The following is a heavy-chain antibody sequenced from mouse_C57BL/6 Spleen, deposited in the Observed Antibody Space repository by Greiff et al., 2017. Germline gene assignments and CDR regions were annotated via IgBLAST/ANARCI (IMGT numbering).Heavy chain of an antibody. D-gene: IGHD4-1*01. CDR1: GYAFSSSW. CDR2: IYPGDGDT. V-gene: IGHV1-82*01. CDR3: ARLANWGGYAMDY. J-gene: IGHJ4*01. Sequence: VQLQQSGPELVKPGASVKISCKASGYAFSSSWMNWVKQRPGKGLEWIGRIYPGDGDTNYNGKFKGKATLTADKSSSTAYMQLSRLTSEDSAVYFCARLANWGGYAMDYWGQGTSVTVSS.